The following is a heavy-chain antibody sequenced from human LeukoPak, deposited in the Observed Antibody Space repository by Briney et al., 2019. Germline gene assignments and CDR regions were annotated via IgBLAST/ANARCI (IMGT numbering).Heavy chain of an antibody. CDR2: ISGSGGST. CDR1: GFTFSSYD. J-gene: IGHJ3*02. Sequence: GGSLRLSCAASGFTFSSYDMHWVRQAPGKGLEWVSAISGSGGSTYYADSVKGRFTISRDNSKNTLYLQMNSLRAEDTAVYYCASQDYYDSSGYLSDALDIWGQGTMVTVSS. D-gene: IGHD3-22*01. CDR3: ASQDYYDSSGYLSDALDI. V-gene: IGHV3-23*01.